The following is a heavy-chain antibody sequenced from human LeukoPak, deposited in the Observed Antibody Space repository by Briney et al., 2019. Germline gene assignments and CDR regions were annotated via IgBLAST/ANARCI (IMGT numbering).Heavy chain of an antibody. Sequence: GGSLRLSCAASGFTFSSYEMNWVRQAPGKGLEWVSYISSSGITIYYADSVKGRFTISRDNAKNSLYLQMNSLRAEDTVVYYCASLTTNRVFDYWGQGTLVTVSS. V-gene: IGHV3-48*03. J-gene: IGHJ4*02. CDR2: ISSSGITI. CDR3: ASLTTNRVFDY. D-gene: IGHD3-9*01. CDR1: GFTFSSYE.